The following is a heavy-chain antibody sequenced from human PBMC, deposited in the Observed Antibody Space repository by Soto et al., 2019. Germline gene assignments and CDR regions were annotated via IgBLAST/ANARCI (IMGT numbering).Heavy chain of an antibody. CDR1: GGTFSSYA. D-gene: IGHD3-10*01. V-gene: IGHV1-69*13. Sequence: ASVKVSCKASGGTFSSYAISWVRQAPGQGLEWMGGIIPIFGTANYAQKFQGRVTITADESTSTAYMELSSLRSEDTAVYYCARDRTPSITMVRGVPRPKNNWFDPWG. J-gene: IGHJ5*02. CDR2: IIPIFGTA. CDR3: ARDRTPSITMVRGVPRPKNNWFDP.